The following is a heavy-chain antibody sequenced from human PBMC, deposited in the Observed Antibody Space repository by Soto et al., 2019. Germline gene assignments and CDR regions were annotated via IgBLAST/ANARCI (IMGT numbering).Heavy chain of an antibody. CDR1: GGTFGSDA. J-gene: IGHJ5*02. V-gene: IGHV1-69*06. D-gene: IGHD3-22*01. CDR2: ITPIFGTT. CDR3: ARDRTDSGYYTDWLDP. Sequence: SVKVSCKASGGTFGSDAITWVRQAPGQGLEWVGRITPIFGTTNYAQNLQGRVTISADKSTLTSYMELHSLTSDDTALYYCARDRTDSGYYTDWLDPWGQGTQVTVSS.